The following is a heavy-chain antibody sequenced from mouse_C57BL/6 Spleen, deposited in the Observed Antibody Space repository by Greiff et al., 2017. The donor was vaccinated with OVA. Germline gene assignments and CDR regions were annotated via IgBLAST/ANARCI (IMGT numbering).Heavy chain of an antibody. CDR1: GFTFSDFY. CDR3: ARVPYDYDSWVRDY. J-gene: IGHJ4*01. CDR2: SRNKANDYTT. Sequence: EVQRVESGGGLVQSGRSLILSCATSGFTFSDFYMEWVRQAPGKGLEWIAASRNKANDYTTEYSASVKGRFIVSRDTSQSILYLQMNALRAEDTAIYDGARVPYDYDSWVRDYWGQGTSSTFPS. V-gene: IGHV7-1*01. D-gene: IGHD2-4*01.